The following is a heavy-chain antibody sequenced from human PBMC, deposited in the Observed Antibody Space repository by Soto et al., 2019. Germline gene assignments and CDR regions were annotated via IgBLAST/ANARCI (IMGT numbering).Heavy chain of an antibody. D-gene: IGHD2-15*01. V-gene: IGHV4-30-4*01. CDR3: ARDGRDLSSGGPGYFDY. CDR1: GGSISSGDYY. J-gene: IGHJ4*02. CDR2: IYYSGST. Sequence: QVQLQESGPGLVKPSQTLSLTCTVSGGSISSGDYYWSWIRQPPGKGLEWIGYIYYSGSTYYNPFLKSRVTISVDTSKNQFSLKLSSVTAADTAVYYCARDGRDLSSGGPGYFDYWGQGTLVTVSS.